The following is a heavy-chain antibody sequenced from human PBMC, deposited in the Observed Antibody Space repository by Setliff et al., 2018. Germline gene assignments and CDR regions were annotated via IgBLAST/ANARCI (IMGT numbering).Heavy chain of an antibody. D-gene: IGHD4-17*01. CDR1: GGSISTYY. J-gene: IGHJ3*02. V-gene: IGHV4-59*01. CDR3: TRPHNGDCAFDI. Sequence: SETLSLTCTFSGGSISTYYWSWIRQPPGKGLEWIGYIYNSGSTNYNPSLKSRVTISVDTSKSQLTLKLTSVTAADTAVYYCTRPHNGDCAFDIWGQGTMVTVSS. CDR2: IYNSGST.